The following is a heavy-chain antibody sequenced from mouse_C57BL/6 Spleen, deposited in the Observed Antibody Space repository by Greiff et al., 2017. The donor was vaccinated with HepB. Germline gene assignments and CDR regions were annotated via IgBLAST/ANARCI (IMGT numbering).Heavy chain of an antibody. D-gene: IGHD2-1*01. J-gene: IGHJ2*01. V-gene: IGHV1-47*01. Sequence: QVQLQHFGAELVKPGASVKMSCKASGYTFTTYPIEWMKQNHGKSLEWIGNFHPYNDDTKYNEKFKGKATLTVEKSSSTVYLELSRLTSDDSAVYYCARSTMASYYFDYWGQGTTLTVSS. CDR3: ARSTMASYYFDY. CDR2: FHPYNDDT. CDR1: GYTFTTYP.